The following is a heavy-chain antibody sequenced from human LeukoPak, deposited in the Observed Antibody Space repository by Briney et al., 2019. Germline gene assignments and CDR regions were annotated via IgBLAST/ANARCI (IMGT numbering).Heavy chain of an antibody. D-gene: IGHD2/OR15-2a*01. CDR3: ARGGGRHVEY. CDR2: IKEDGSEK. Sequence: GGSLRLSCVASGFTFSSYWMSWVRQAPGKGLEWVANIKEDGSEKNYVDSVKGRFTISRDNAKNSLYLQMNSLRAEVTAVYYCARGGGRHVEYWGQGNLVTVSS. CDR1: GFTFSSYW. V-gene: IGHV3-7*05. J-gene: IGHJ4*02.